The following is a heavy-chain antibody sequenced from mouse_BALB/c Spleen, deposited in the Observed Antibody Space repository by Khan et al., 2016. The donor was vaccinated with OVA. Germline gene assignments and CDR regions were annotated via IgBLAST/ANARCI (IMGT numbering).Heavy chain of an antibody. CDR3: ARGYDGYYWFAY. CDR1: GYSITSGYY. Sequence: EVQLQESGPGLVKPSQSLSLTCSVTGYSITSGYYWNWIRQFPGNKLEWMGYISYDGSNNYNPSLKNRISITRDTSKNQFFLKLNSVTTEDTATXYCARGYDGYYWFAYWGQGTLVTVSA. D-gene: IGHD2-3*01. CDR2: ISYDGSN. V-gene: IGHV3-6*02. J-gene: IGHJ3*01.